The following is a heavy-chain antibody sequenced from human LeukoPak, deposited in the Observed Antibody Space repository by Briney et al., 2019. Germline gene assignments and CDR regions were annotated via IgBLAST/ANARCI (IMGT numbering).Heavy chain of an antibody. V-gene: IGHV4-39*07. J-gene: IGHJ4*02. CDR3: ARDFYGDYQY. CDR1: GGSISTSNYY. Sequence: SETLSLTCTVSGGSISTSNYYWGWIRQPPGKGLEWIGNIFYSGSTYYSPSLRSRVTISLDTSKNQFSLKLSSVTAADTTVYYCARDFYGDYQYWGQGTLVAVSS. D-gene: IGHD4-17*01. CDR2: IFYSGST.